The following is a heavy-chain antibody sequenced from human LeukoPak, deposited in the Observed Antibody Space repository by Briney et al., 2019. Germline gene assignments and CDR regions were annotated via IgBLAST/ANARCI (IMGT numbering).Heavy chain of an antibody. J-gene: IGHJ5*02. CDR3: ARDGYDSSGYRPLGWFDP. D-gene: IGHD3-22*01. Sequence: GASVKVSCKASGDTFSSYAISWVRQAPGQGLEWMGGIIPIFGTANYAQKFQGRITITADESTSTAYMELSSLRSEDTAVYYCARDGYDSSGYRPLGWFDPWGQGTLVTVSS. CDR2: IIPIFGTA. CDR1: GDTFSSYA. V-gene: IGHV1-69*13.